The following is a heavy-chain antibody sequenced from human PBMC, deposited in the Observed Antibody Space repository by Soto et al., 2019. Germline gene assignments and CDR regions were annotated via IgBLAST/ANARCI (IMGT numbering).Heavy chain of an antibody. V-gene: IGHV1-69*13. Sequence: SVKVSCKASGGTFSSYAISWVRQAPGQGLEWMGGIIPIFGTANYAHKFQGRVTITADESTSTAYMELSSLRSEDTAVYYCSYHYDSRGYYIXWGQGTLFTVSX. J-gene: IGHJ4*02. CDR3: SYHYDSRGYYIX. CDR1: GGTFSSYA. CDR2: IIPIFGTA. D-gene: IGHD3-22*01.